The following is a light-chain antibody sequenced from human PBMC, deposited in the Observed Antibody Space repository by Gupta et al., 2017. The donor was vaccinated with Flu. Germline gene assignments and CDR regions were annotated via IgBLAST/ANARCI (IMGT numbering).Light chain of an antibody. CDR1: SSDVGGYKN. V-gene: IGLV2-8*01. J-gene: IGLJ3*02. CDR3: SSYAGNNSCV. CDR2: DVN. Sequence: SSDVGGYKNVSWYQQQPGKAPKVMIYDVNKRPSGVPDRFSGSKSGNTASLTISGLQAEDEADYYCSSYAGNNSCVFGRGTKLTVL.